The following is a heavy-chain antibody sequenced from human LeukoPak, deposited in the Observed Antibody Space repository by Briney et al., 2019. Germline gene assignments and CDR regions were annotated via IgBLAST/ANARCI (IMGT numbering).Heavy chain of an antibody. CDR3: ARVFLGIGNQLPQGYWYFDL. J-gene: IGHJ2*01. D-gene: IGHD2-2*01. CDR1: GYTFTSYG. Sequence: ASVKVSCKASGYTFTSYGISWVRQAPGQGLEWMGWISAYNGNTNYAQKLQGRVTMTTDTSTSTAYMEPRSLRSDDTAVYYCARVFLGIGNQLPQGYWYFDLWGRGTLVTVSS. V-gene: IGHV1-18*01. CDR2: ISAYNGNT.